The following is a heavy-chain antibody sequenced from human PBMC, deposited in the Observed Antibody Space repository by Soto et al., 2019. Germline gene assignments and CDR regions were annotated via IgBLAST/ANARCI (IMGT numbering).Heavy chain of an antibody. D-gene: IGHD5-12*01. CDR1: GGSISSGGYY. V-gene: IGHV4-31*03. CDR3: ARDRGRDGYNLDAFDI. J-gene: IGHJ3*02. CDR2: IYYSGST. Sequence: KPSETLSLTCTVSGGSISSGGYYWSWIRQHPGKGLEWIGYIYYSGSTYYNPSLKSRVTISVDTSKNQFSLKLSSVTAADTAVYYCARDRGRDGYNLDAFDIWGQGTMVTVSS.